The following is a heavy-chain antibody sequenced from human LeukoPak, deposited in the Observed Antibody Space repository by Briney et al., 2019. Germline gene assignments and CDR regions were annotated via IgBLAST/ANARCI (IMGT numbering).Heavy chain of an antibody. Sequence: GGSLRLSCAASGFIVSSDYMSWVRQAPGKGLEWVSVIYSGGSTNYADSVKGRFTISRDISMNTVYLQMNNLRAEDTAVYYCARLGDSSGYYAFDYWGQGTLVTVSS. CDR3: ARLGDSSGYYAFDY. D-gene: IGHD3-22*01. CDR1: GFIVSSDY. J-gene: IGHJ4*02. V-gene: IGHV3-66*01. CDR2: IYSGGST.